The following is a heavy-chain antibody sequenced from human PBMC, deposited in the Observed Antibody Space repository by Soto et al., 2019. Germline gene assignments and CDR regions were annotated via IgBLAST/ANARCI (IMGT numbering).Heavy chain of an antibody. CDR3: ARDLAAVPRAFDY. CDR1: GGSISSYF. CDR2: VYYTGTT. D-gene: IGHD6-13*01. J-gene: IGHJ4*02. Sequence: PSETLSLICTVSGGSISSYFYTWVRQPPGKGLEWIGSVYYTGTTDYNPSLKSRVTISVDTSKTQFSLNLRSVTAADTAVYYCARDLAAVPRAFDYWGRGTLVTVSS. V-gene: IGHV4-59*01.